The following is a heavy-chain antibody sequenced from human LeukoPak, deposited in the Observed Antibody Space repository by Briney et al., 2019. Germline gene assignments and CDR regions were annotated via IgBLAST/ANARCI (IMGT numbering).Heavy chain of an antibody. CDR3: ATGRSDSSWQGNWFDP. CDR2: FDPEDGEA. Sequence: ASVKLSCKVSGYTLTELSMHWVRQAPGKGLEWMGGFDPEDGEAIYAQKFQGRVTMTEDTSTDTAYMELSSLRSEDTAVYYCATGRSDSSWQGNWFDPWGQGTLVTVSS. J-gene: IGHJ5*02. CDR1: GYTLTELS. D-gene: IGHD6-13*01. V-gene: IGHV1-24*01.